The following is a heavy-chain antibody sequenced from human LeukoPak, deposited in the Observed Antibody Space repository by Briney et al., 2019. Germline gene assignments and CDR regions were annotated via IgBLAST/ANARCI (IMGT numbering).Heavy chain of an antibody. D-gene: IGHD1-26*01. V-gene: IGHV4-39*02. Sequence: SETLSLTCTVSGVSLSSSSYYWGWIRQPPGQGLEWIGSIYYNGSTYYNPSLKIRVTISVDTSKNQFSLKLSSVTAADTAVYYCERDSRWELAAFDIWGQGTMVTVSS. CDR3: ERDSRWELAAFDI. CDR1: GVSLSSSSYY. J-gene: IGHJ3*02. CDR2: IYYNGST.